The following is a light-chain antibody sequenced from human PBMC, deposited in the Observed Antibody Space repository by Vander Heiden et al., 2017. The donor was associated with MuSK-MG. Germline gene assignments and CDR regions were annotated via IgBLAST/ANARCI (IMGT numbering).Light chain of an antibody. CDR3: NSYTSSTTLV. Sequence: QSALTQPASVSGSPGQSITISCSGTSSDVGGYNYVSWYQQHPGEAPKLIISEVSNRPSGVSNRFSGSKSGNTASLTISGLRAEDEADYYCNSYTSSTTLVFGGGTKLTVL. V-gene: IGLV2-14*01. CDR2: EVS. J-gene: IGLJ2*01. CDR1: SSDVGGYNY.